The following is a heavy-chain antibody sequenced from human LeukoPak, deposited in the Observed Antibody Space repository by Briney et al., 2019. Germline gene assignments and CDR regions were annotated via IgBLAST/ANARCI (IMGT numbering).Heavy chain of an antibody. V-gene: IGHV3-23*01. CDR2: ISGSGGST. CDR3: ARAVVATAVYYFDY. J-gene: IGHJ4*02. CDR1: GFTFSSYA. Sequence: SGGSLRLSCAASGFTFSSYAMSWVRQAPGKGLEWASAISGSGGSTYYADSVKGRFTISRDNAKNSLYLQMNSLRAEDTAVYYCARAVVATAVYYFDYWGQGTLVTVSS. D-gene: IGHD5-12*01.